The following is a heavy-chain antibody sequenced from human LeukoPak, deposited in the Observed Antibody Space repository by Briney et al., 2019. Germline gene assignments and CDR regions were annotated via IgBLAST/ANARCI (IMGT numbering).Heavy chain of an antibody. Sequence: PGGSVRLSCAASGFTFSSYGMHWIRQAPGKGLEWVAAIWYDGSIQYYADSVKGRFTISRDNSKNTLYLQMDSLRAEDTAVYYCARAGYCSGGSCYGSDYWGQGTLVSVSS. CDR1: GFTFSSYG. CDR3: ARAGYCSGGSCYGSDY. J-gene: IGHJ4*02. V-gene: IGHV3-33*08. D-gene: IGHD2-15*01. CDR2: IWYDGSIQ.